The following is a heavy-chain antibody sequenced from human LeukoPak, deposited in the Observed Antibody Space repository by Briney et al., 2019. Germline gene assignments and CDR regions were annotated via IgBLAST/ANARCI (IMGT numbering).Heavy chain of an antibody. CDR1: GGSISNYY. CDR3: VRAPFSSGYYLDYYYYMDV. Sequence: SETLSLTCTVSGGSISNYYWNWIRQPAGKGLEWIGRIYTSGSTNYNPSLKSRVTMSVDTSKNQFSLKLTSVTAADTAVYYCVRAPFSSGYYLDYYYYMDVWGKGTTVTVSS. J-gene: IGHJ6*03. D-gene: IGHD3-22*01. CDR2: IYTSGST. V-gene: IGHV4-4*07.